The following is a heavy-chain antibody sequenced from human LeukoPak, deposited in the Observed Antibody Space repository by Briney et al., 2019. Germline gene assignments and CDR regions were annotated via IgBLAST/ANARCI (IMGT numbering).Heavy chain of an antibody. D-gene: IGHD3-10*01. Sequence: GGSLRLSCAASGFTFSSYAMSWVRQAPGKGLEWVSAISGSGGSTYYADSVKGRFTISRDNSKNTLYLQMNSLRAEDTAVYYCARDGSDGGVFLDVWGKGTTVTVSS. V-gene: IGHV3-23*01. CDR3: ARDGSDGGVFLDV. CDR2: ISGSGGST. CDR1: GFTFSSYA. J-gene: IGHJ6*04.